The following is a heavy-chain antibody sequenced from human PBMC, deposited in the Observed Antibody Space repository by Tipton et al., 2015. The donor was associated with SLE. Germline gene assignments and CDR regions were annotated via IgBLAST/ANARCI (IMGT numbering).Heavy chain of an antibody. Sequence: TLSLTCTVSGGSISSYYWSWIRQPPGKGLEWIGYNYYSGSTNYNPSLKSRVTISVDTSKNQFSLKLSSVTAADTAVYYCARGAVLIQDNSWFDPWGQGTLVTVSS. V-gene: IGHV4-59*01. J-gene: IGHJ5*02. CDR2: NYYSGST. CDR1: GGSISSYY. CDR3: ARGAVLIQDNSWFDP. D-gene: IGHD2-21*01.